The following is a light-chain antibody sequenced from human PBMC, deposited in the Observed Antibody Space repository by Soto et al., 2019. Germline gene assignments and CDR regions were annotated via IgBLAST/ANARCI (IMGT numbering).Light chain of an antibody. CDR3: SSYTSSSTRV. CDR2: DVS. CDR1: SSDVGGYNY. J-gene: IGLJ1*01. Sequence: QAVLTQPASESGSPGQAITISSNGTSSDVGGYNYVSWYQQHPGKAPKLMIYDVSNRPSGVSNRFSGSKSGNTASLTISGLQAEDEADYYCSSYTSSSTRVFGTGTKVTVL. V-gene: IGLV2-14*01.